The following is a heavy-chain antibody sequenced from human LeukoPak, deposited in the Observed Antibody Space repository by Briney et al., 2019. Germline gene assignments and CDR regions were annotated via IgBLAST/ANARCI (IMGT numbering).Heavy chain of an antibody. CDR1: GFTFSSYA. CDR2: ISGSGGSP. J-gene: IGHJ4*02. CDR3: AKGDCSSTSCYSGY. D-gene: IGHD2-2*02. V-gene: IGHV3-23*01. Sequence: GGSLRLSCAASGFTFSSYAMSWLRQAPGKGLEWVSAISGSGGSPYYADSVKGRFTISRDNSKNTLYLQMNSLRAEDTAVYYCAKGDCSSTSCYSGYWGQGTLVTVSS.